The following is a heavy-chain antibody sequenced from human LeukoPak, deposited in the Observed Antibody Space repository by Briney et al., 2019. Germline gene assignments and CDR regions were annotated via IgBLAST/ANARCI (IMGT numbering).Heavy chain of an antibody. CDR3: AREVEADAYGDYAYYYGMDV. CDR2: INTNTGNP. J-gene: IGHJ6*02. Sequence: GASVKVSCKASGYTFTSYAMNWVRQAPGQGLEWMGWINTNTGNPTYAQGFTGRFVFSLDTSVSTAYLQISSLKAEDTAVYYCAREVEADAYGDYAYYYGMDVWGQGTTVTVSS. D-gene: IGHD4-17*01. V-gene: IGHV7-4-1*02. CDR1: GYTFTSYA.